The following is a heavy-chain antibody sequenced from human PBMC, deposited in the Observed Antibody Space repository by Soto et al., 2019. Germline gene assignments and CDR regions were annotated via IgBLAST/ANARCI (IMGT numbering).Heavy chain of an antibody. CDR3: AKYGSGYDFWSGYYYYMDV. Sequence: EVQLLESGGGLVQPGGSLRLSCAASGFTFSSYAMSWVRQAPGKGLEWVSAISGSGGSTYYADSVKGRFTISRDNSKNTLYLQMNSLRAEDTAVYYCAKYGSGYDFWSGYYYYMDVWGKGTTVTVSS. V-gene: IGHV3-23*01. J-gene: IGHJ6*03. CDR1: GFTFSSYA. D-gene: IGHD3-3*01. CDR2: ISGSGGST.